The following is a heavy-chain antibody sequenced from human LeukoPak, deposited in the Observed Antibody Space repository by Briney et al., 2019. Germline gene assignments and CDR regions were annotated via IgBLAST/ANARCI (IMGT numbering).Heavy chain of an antibody. V-gene: IGHV3-66*02. Sequence: GGSLRLSCAGSKFTVSSNYMSWVRQAPGKGLDWVSVLYSGGIRYYAGSVQGRFTISRDSSKNTLYLQMNYLLPEDTAVYYCARLVGQAAMYYFDYWGQGTLVTVSS. D-gene: IGHD5-18*01. J-gene: IGHJ4*02. CDR2: LYSGGIR. CDR1: KFTVSSNY. CDR3: ARLVGQAAMYYFDY.